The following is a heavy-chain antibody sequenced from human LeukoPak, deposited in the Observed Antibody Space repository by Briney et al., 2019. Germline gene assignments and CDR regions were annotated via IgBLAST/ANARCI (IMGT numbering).Heavy chain of an antibody. CDR3: ARAGDYYGSGSWDFYYYYMDV. J-gene: IGHJ6*03. CDR2: INPNTGGT. CDR1: GYTFTGYY. Sequence: ASVKVSCKASGYTFTGYYMHWVRQAPGQGLEWMGWINPNTGGTNYAQKFQGRVTMTRDTSISTAYMDLSRLRSDDTAVYYCARAGDYYGSGSWDFYYYYMDVWGKGTTVTVSS. V-gene: IGHV1-2*02. D-gene: IGHD3-10*01.